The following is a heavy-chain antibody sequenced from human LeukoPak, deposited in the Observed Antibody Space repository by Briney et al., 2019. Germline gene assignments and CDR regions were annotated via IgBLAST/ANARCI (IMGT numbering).Heavy chain of an antibody. V-gene: IGHV3-30-3*01. J-gene: IGHJ4*02. CDR1: GFTFSSYA. D-gene: IGHD2-2*01. CDR3: ARDLSYCSSTSCPPPFDY. Sequence: GGSLRLSCAASGFTFSSYAMHWVRQAPGKGLEWVAVISYDGSNKYYADSVKGRFTISRDNSKNTLYLQMNSLRAEDTAVYYCARDLSYCSSTSCPPPFDYWGQGTLVTVSS. CDR2: ISYDGSNK.